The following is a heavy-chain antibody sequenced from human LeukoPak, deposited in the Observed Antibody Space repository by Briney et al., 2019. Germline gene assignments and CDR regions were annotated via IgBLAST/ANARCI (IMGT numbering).Heavy chain of an antibody. CDR1: GYTFTSYG. J-gene: IGHJ4*02. V-gene: IGHV1-18*04. CDR3: ARNPPYYYGSGSYYGGFDY. Sequence: GASVKVSCKASGYTFTSYGISWVLQAPGQGLEWMGWISAYNGNTNYAQKLQGRVTMTTDTSTSTAYMELRSLRSDDTAVYYCARNPPYYYGSGSYYGGFDYWGQGTLVTVSS. CDR2: ISAYNGNT. D-gene: IGHD3-10*01.